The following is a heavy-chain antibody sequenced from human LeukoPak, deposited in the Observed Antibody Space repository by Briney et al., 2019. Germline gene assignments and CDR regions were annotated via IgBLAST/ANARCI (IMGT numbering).Heavy chain of an antibody. Sequence: GGSLRLSCAASGFTFSSYSMNWVRQAPGKGLEWVSSISSSSSYIYYADSVKSRFTISRDNAKNSLYLQMNSLRAEDTAVYYCAGEGNSVTSTPYWGQGTLVTVSS. CDR1: GFTFSSYS. D-gene: IGHD4-17*01. J-gene: IGHJ4*02. V-gene: IGHV3-21*01. CDR3: AGEGNSVTSTPY. CDR2: ISSSSSYI.